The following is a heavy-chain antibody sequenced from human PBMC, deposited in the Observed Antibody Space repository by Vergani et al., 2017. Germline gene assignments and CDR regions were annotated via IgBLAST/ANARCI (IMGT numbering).Heavy chain of an antibody. J-gene: IGHJ1*01. CDR1: GFTLSSHA. CDR3: ATKSCGTPGCQIGYFRE. D-gene: IGHD1-1*01. CDR2: IWYDGSKE. Sequence: VHLVESGGGLVQPGRSLRLSCAGSGFTLSSHAMHWVRQAPGKGLEWVAFIWYDGSKEYYADSVKGRFTISRDNSKSTLYLQMNSLRTEDTAVYYCATKSCGTPGCQIGYFREWGQGTLVTVSS. V-gene: IGHV3-30*02.